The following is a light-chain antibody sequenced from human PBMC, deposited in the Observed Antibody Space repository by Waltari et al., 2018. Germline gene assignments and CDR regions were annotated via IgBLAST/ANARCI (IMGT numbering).Light chain of an antibody. CDR2: EYE. J-gene: IGLJ2*01. Sequence: QSVLTQPPSVSAAPGQKVTISCSGSDSNIGTNFVSWYQQVPGTATKLLIYEYEKRPSVIPSRFSGSKSGTSATLAITGLQPGDEADFYCGTWDTSLSPHVIFGGGTRLTVL. CDR3: GTWDTSLSPHVI. V-gene: IGLV1-51*02. CDR1: DSNIGTNF.